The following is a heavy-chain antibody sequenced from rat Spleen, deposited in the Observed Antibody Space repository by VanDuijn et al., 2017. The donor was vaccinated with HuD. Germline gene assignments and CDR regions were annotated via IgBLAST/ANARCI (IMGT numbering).Heavy chain of an antibody. V-gene: IGHV5S13*01. CDR1: GFTNNYYV. J-gene: IGHJ2*01. D-gene: IGHD1-7*01. CDR2: ISAVSGNT. CDR3: TKRSIGYDYGYYFDY. Sequence: EVQLVESGGGLVQPGGSLKISCAVSGFTNNYYVMGWVRQAPAKGLDWVASISAVSGNTYYRDSVKGRFTISRDNAKHTLYLQMDSLRSEDTATYYCTKRSIGYDYGYYFDYWGQGVMVTVSS.